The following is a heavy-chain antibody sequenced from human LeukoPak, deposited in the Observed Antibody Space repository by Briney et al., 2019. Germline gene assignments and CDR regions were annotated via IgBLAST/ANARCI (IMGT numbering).Heavy chain of an antibody. V-gene: IGHV3-30-3*02. J-gene: IGHJ4*02. CDR3: AKNGGYYGSGSYFGDY. CDR1: GFTFGRYT. CDR2: ISFDGREK. D-gene: IGHD3-10*01. Sequence: GKSLRLSCVASGFTFGRYTMHWVRQAPGKGLEWVAVISFDGREKNYGDSVKDRFTISRDNSKNTLYLQMNSLGGEDTAVYYCAKNGGYYGSGSYFGDYWGQGTLVTVSS.